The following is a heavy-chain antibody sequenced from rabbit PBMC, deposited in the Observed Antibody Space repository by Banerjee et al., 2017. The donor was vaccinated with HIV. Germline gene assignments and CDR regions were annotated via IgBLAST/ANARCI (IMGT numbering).Heavy chain of an antibody. V-gene: IGHV1S45*01. J-gene: IGHJ4*01. Sequence: QEQLEESGGDLVKPEGSLTLTCTASGFSFSNNHVMCWVRQAPGKGLEWIACIRTGSSGSTYYASWAKGRFTISKTSSTTVTLQMTSLTAADTATYFCARDFNLWGPGTLVTVS. CDR1: GFSFSNNHV. CDR3: ARDFNL. CDR2: IRTGSSGST.